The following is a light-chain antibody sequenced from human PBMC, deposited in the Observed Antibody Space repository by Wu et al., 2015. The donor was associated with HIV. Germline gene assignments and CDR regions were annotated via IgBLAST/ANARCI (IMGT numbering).Light chain of an antibody. J-gene: IGKJ4*01. CDR1: QSVSNND. CDR2: GGS. V-gene: IGKV3-20*01. CDR3: QLYGTSPQVT. Sequence: EVVLTQSPGTLFLSPGERATLSCRVSQSVSNNDLAWYQQKPGQAPRLLIYGGSSRATGIPDRFSGSGSGTDFTLTISRLEPEDFAVYYCQLYGTSPQVTFGGGTKVEIE.